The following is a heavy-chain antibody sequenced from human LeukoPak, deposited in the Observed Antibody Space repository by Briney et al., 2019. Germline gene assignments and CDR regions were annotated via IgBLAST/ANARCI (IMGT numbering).Heavy chain of an antibody. D-gene: IGHD5-12*01. V-gene: IGHV3-30*02. J-gene: IGHJ3*02. CDR1: GFTFSSYG. CDR2: TRYDGSNK. Sequence: PGGSLRLSCAASGFTFSSYGMHWVRQAPGKGLEWVAFTRYDGSNKYYPDSVKGRFTISRDNSKNTLYLQMNSLRAEDTALYYCVKPAAPYSGPLNVVFDIWGQGTMVTVSS. CDR3: VKPAAPYSGPLNVVFDI.